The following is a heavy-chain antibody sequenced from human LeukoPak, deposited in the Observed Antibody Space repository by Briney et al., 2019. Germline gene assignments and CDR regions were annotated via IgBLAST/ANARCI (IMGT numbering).Heavy chain of an antibody. V-gene: IGHV3-23*01. CDR2: ITGSGGRT. J-gene: IGHJ4*02. D-gene: IGHD3-16*02. CDR3: AKDVSENYDIWGSYRSDY. Sequence: PGGSLGLSCAASGFTLSNYAMSGVRQSPGKGLEWVSSITGSGGRTYYADSVKGRFTVSRDNSKNTLYLQMNSLTVEDTAVYYCAKDVSENYDIWGSYRSDYWGQGTLVTVSS. CDR1: GFTLSNYA.